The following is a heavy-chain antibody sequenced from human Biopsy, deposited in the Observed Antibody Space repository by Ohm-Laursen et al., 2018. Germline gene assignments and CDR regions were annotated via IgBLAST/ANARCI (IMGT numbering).Heavy chain of an antibody. CDR1: GYAVTEFS. D-gene: IGHD1-1*01. CDR3: AADINVWNVNY. J-gene: IGHJ4*02. V-gene: IGHV1-24*01. CDR2: FAPENGKT. Sequence: ASVKVSCKVSGYAVTEFSMHWVRQAPGKGLESMGGFAPENGKTIYAQKFQGRVTMTEDTSTDTAYMELSSLRSEDTAVYYCAADINVWNVNYWGQGTQVTVSS.